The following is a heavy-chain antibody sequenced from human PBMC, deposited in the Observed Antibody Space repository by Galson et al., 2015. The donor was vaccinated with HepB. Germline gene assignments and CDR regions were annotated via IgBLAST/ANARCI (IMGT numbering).Heavy chain of an antibody. CDR3: AREISGGAWGAYYYYYMDV. CDR2: MNPNSGNT. J-gene: IGHJ6*03. D-gene: IGHD2-15*01. CDR1: GYTFTSYD. V-gene: IGHV1-8*01. Sequence: SVKVSCKASGYTFTSYDINWVRQATGQGLEWMGWMNPNSGNTGYAQKFQGRVTMTRNTSISTAYMELSSLRSEDTAVYYCAREISGGAWGAYYYYYMDVWGKGTTVTVSS.